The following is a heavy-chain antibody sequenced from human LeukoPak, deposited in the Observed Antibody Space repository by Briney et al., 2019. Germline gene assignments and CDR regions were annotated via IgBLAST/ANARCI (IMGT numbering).Heavy chain of an antibody. J-gene: IGHJ4*02. CDR2: ISSSGSTI. CDR3: ARDYRTDY. V-gene: IGHV3-48*03. CDR1: GFTFSSYE. D-gene: IGHD1-14*01. Sequence: GGSLRLSCAASGFTFSSYEMNWVRQAPGKGLEWLSYISSSGSTIFYADSVKGRFTISRDNAKNSLYLKLNSLRAEDTAVYYCARDYRTDYWGQGTLVTVSS.